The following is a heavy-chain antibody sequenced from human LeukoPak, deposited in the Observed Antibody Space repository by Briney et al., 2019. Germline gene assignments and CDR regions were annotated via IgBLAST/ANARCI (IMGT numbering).Heavy chain of an antibody. CDR3: ANSGYDWAFDY. J-gene: IGHJ4*02. Sequence: SQTLSHTCTVSGGSISSGGFYWTWIRQHPGKGLEWIGSIYYSGSTYYNPSLKSRLTISVDTSKNQFSLKLSSVTAADTAVYYCANSGYDWAFDYWGQGTLVTVSS. D-gene: IGHD5-12*01. CDR2: IYYSGST. V-gene: IGHV4-31*03. CDR1: GGSISSGGFY.